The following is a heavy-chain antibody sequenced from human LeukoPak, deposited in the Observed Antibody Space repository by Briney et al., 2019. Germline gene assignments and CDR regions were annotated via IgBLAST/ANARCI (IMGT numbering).Heavy chain of an antibody. D-gene: IGHD5-18*01. CDR3: AKDLSWNTADR. Sequence: GGSLRLSCVGSGFTYTDYWMHWFRQAPGKGPVWVSRINPDGTIIDYADSVKGRFSISRDNAKNLLYLQMNGLRADDAAVYYCAKDLSWNTADRWGQGILVTFSS. CDR1: GFTYTDYW. J-gene: IGHJ5*02. CDR2: INPDGTII. V-gene: IGHV3-74*01.